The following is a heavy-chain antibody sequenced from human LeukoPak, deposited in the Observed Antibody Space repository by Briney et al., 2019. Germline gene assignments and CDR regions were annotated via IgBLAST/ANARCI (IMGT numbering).Heavy chain of an antibody. CDR1: GGSISSGSYY. J-gene: IGHJ3*02. V-gene: IGHV4-61*02. CDR3: ARGVGQPPRAFDI. D-gene: IGHD1-26*01. Sequence: PSETLSLTCTVSGGSISSGSYYWSWIRQPAGKGLEWIGRIYTSGSTNYNPSLKSRVTISVDTSKNQFSLKLSSVTAADTAVYYCARGVGQPPRAFDIWGQGTMVTVSS. CDR2: IYTSGST.